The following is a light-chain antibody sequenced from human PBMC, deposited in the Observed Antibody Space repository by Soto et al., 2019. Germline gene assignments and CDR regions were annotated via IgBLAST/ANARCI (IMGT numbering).Light chain of an antibody. V-gene: IGKV3-15*01. CDR3: KQYERCPPLT. Sequence: EIVMTQSPASLSVSPGERVTLSCRASQSVRSELAWYQQKSGQPPRLLIYGASTRATGIPARFGGSGSGTDFTLTINDLLSEDFAVYCCKQYERCPPLTFGGRTTVQIK. CDR1: QSVRSE. CDR2: GAS. J-gene: IGKJ4*01.